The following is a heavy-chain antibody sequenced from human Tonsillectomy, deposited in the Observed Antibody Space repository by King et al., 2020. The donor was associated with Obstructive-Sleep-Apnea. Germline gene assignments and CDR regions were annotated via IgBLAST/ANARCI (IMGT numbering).Heavy chain of an antibody. D-gene: IGHD3-9*01. V-gene: IGHV1-46*03. Sequence: QLVQSGAEVKKPGASVKVSCKASGYTFTSYYMYLVRQAPGQGLERMGIFNPSGGSTSYAKKFQGRVTMTRDTSTSTVYMELSSLRSEDTAVYYCALVIIGGTWFDPWGQGTLVTVSS. CDR1: GYTFTSYY. J-gene: IGHJ5*02. CDR2: FNPSGGST. CDR3: ALVIIGGTWFDP.